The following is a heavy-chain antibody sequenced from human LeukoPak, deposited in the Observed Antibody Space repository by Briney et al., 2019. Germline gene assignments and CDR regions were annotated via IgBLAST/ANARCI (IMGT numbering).Heavy chain of an antibody. J-gene: IGHJ4*02. CDR2: INQDGSEE. Sequence: GGSLRLSCAASGFTFRSHWMSWVRQAPGKGLEWVANINQDGSEEHYVDSVKGRFTISRDNAKNSLYLQMNSLGAEDTAVYFCARDGVATGIYFDHWGQGTLVTVSS. D-gene: IGHD2/OR15-2a*01. CDR3: ARDGVATGIYFDH. CDR1: GFTFRSHW. V-gene: IGHV3-7*04.